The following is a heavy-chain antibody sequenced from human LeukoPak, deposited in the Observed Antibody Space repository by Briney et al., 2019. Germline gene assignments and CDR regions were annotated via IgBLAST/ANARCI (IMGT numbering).Heavy chain of an antibody. J-gene: IGHJ6*03. CDR2: IYHSGST. CDR1: GGSISSSSYY. Sequence: SETLSLTCTVSGGSISSSSYYWGWIRQPPGKGLEWIGYIYHSGSTYYNPSLKSRVTISVDTSKNQFSLKLSSVTAADTAVYYCARGKKTGTTFYYYYYMDVWGKGTTVTVSS. V-gene: IGHV4-30-2*05. CDR3: ARGKKTGTTFYYYYYMDV. D-gene: IGHD1-7*01.